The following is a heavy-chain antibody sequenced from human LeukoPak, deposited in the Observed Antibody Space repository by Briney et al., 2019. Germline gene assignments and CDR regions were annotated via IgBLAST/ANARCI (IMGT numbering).Heavy chain of an antibody. J-gene: IGHJ4*02. CDR3: AKDVFLYSLDY. V-gene: IGHV3-30*18. D-gene: IGHD2-15*01. CDR1: GFTFSSYC. CDR2: ISYDGSNK. Sequence: GGALRLSCAAPGFTFSSYCMHWVRPAPGQGVEWVAVISYDGSNKYYADSVKGRFTISRDNSKNTLYLQMNSLRAEDTAVYYCAKDVFLYSLDYWGQGTLVTVSS.